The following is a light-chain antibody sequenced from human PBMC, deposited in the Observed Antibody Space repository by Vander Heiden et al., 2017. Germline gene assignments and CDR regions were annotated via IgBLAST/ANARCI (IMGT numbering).Light chain of an antibody. Sequence: SGRTQRPPLPGPQGKGAPIPCTGSSSNIGAGYDVHWYQLLPGTAPKLLIYADNKRSSGVPDRFSGSKSATSASLAITGLQAEDEADYYCQSYDSSLSRVFGGGTKLTVL. CDR2: ADN. V-gene: IGLV1-40*01. J-gene: IGLJ3*02. CDR3: QSYDSSLSRV. CDR1: SSNIGAGYD.